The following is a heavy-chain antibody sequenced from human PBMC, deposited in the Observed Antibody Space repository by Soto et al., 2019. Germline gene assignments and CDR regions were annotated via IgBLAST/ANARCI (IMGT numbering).Heavy chain of an antibody. D-gene: IGHD6-6*01. CDR1: GGSISSGDYY. CDR3: ERVGLSSSDVFDI. J-gene: IGHJ3*02. V-gene: IGHV4-31*03. CDR2: IFYSGNT. Sequence: TSETLSLTCTVSGGSISSGDYYWSWIRQHPGKGLEWIAYIFYSGNTYYNPSLKSRVTISVDTSKNHFSLKLSSMTDADTAVYYCERVGLSSSDVFDIWGQGTMVTVSS.